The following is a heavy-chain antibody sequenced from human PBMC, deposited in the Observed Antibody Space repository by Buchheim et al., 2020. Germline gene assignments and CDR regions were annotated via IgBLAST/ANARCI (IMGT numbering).Heavy chain of an antibody. J-gene: IGHJ6*02. V-gene: IGHV1-18*01. D-gene: IGHD6-19*01. CDR1: GYTFTSYG. CDR2: ISAYNGNT. Sequence: QVQLVQSGAEVKKPGASVKVSCKASGYTFTSYGISWVRQAPGQGLEWMGWISAYNGNTNYAQKLQGRVTMTTETYTSTAHMELRSLRSDDTAVYYCARDWLGGWNPYYYYGMDVWGQGTT. CDR3: ARDWLGGWNPYYYYGMDV.